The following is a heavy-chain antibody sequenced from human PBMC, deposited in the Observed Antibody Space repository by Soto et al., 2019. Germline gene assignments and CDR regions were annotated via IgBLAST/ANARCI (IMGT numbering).Heavy chain of an antibody. CDR3: ARESQDLWFGDPYKGTFPDYFDY. CDR2: ISSSSSTI. J-gene: IGHJ4*02. V-gene: IGHV3-48*01. D-gene: IGHD3-10*01. CDR1: GFTFSSYS. Sequence: GGSLRLSCAASGFTFSSYSMNWVRQAPGKGLEWVSYISSSSSTIYYADSVKGRFTISRDNAKNSLYLQMNSLRAEDTAVYYCARESQDLWFGDPYKGTFPDYFDYWGQGTLVTVSS.